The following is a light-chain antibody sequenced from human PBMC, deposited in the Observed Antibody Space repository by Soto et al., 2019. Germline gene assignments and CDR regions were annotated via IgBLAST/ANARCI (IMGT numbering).Light chain of an antibody. CDR2: GAS. CDR1: QSVSSY. J-gene: IGKJ4*02. V-gene: IGKV3-11*01. Sequence: EIVLTMSPGTVSLYKRERATLDCRASQSVSSYLASYQQKPGQAPRLLIFGASTRAPGIPDRFSGSGSATDFTLTISSLEPEDFAVYYCQQRNNWPLPFGGGTKVDNK. CDR3: QQRNNWPLP.